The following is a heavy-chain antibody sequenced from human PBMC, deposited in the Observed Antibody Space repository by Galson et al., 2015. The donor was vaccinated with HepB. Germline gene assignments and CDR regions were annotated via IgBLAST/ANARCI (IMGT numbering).Heavy chain of an antibody. Sequence: SVKVSCKASGGTFSSYAISWVRQAPGQGLEWMGGIIPIFGTANYAQKFQGRVTITADESTSTAYMELSSLRSEDTAVYYCARESYYDILTGRQPRQLNFDYWGQGTLVTVSS. CDR3: ARESYYDILTGRQPRQLNFDY. CDR1: GGTFSSYA. V-gene: IGHV1-69*13. J-gene: IGHJ4*02. CDR2: IIPIFGTA. D-gene: IGHD3-9*01.